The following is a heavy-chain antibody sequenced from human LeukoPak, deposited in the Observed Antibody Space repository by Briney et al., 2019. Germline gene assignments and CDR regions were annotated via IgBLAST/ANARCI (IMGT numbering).Heavy chain of an antibody. D-gene: IGHD7-27*01. CDR2: ISSSGSTI. CDR1: RFTFSNYE. J-gene: IGHJ4*02. CDR3: ARDWGRGTFFDY. Sequence: GGSLRPSCAASRFTFSNYEMNWARQAPGKGLEWVSYISSSGSTIYYADSVKGRFTISRDNAKNSLYLQMNSLRAEDTAVYYCARDWGRGTFFDYWGQGTLVTVSS. V-gene: IGHV3-48*03.